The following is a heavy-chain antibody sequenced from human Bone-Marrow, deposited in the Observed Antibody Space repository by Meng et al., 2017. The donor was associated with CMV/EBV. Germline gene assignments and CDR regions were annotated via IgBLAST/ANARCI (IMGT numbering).Heavy chain of an antibody. CDR2: IYYSGST. J-gene: IGHJ6*02. Sequence: GSLRLSCTVSGGSISSSSYYWGWIRQPPGKGLEWIGSIYYSGSTTYNPSLKSRVTISVDTSKNQFSLKLSSVTAADTAVYYCASFAYYGYGMDVWGQGTTVTVSS. V-gene: IGHV4-39*07. CDR1: GGSISSSSYY. D-gene: IGHD3-3*01. CDR3: ASFAYYGYGMDV.